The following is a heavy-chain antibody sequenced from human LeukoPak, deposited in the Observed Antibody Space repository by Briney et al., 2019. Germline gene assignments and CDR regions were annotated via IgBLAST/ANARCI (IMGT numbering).Heavy chain of an antibody. D-gene: IGHD3-22*01. V-gene: IGHV3-23*01. Sequence: GGSLRLSCAASGFTFSSYAMSWVRQAPGKGLEWVSAISGSGGSTYYADSVKGRFTISRDNSKNTLYLQMNSLRAEDTAVYYCAKLESDSSGYYSSFGYWGQGTLVTVSS. CDR1: GFTFSSYA. J-gene: IGHJ4*02. CDR2: ISGSGGST. CDR3: AKLESDSSGYYSSFGY.